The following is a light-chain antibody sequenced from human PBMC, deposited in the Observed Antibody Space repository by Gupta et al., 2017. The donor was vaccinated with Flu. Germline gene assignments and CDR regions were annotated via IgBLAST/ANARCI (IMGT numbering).Light chain of an antibody. Sequence: PSSLSASVRDKVTITCRESQSVSSYLTWYQHITGKAPKVLIYAASILQSGVPSRFIGGGSGTDFTLTISGLQPEDSAIYYCQQTYNTPWTFGQGTKVEIK. V-gene: IGKV1-39*01. CDR3: QQTYNTPWT. J-gene: IGKJ1*01. CDR2: AAS. CDR1: QSVSSY.